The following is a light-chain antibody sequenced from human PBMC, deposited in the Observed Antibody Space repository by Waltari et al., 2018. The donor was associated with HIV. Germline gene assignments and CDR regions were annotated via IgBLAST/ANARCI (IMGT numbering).Light chain of an antibody. V-gene: IGLV2-14*01. CDR2: EVV. J-gene: IGLJ2*01. CDR3: TSYISSAIPV. CDR1: DTDHYA. Sequence: QSALTQPASVSGSPGQSITISCTGTDTDHYAVALYQHRPGQAPQFIIFEVVNRPSGVSNRFSGSRSGHTASLTISVRLAEDEADYFCTSYISSAIPVFGGGTKVTVL.